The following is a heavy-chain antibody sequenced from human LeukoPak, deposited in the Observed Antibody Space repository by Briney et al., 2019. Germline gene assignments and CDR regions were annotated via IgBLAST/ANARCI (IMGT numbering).Heavy chain of an antibody. Sequence: SETLSLTCTVSGGSISSHYWSWIRQPPGKGLEWIGYIYYSGSTNYNPSLKSRVTISVDTSKNQFSLKLSSVTAADTAVYYCARDVGVSSGWYRHYYYGMDVWGQGTTVTVSS. J-gene: IGHJ6*02. D-gene: IGHD6-19*01. CDR2: IYYSGST. V-gene: IGHV4-59*11. CDR1: GGSISSHY. CDR3: ARDVGVSSGWYRHYYYGMDV.